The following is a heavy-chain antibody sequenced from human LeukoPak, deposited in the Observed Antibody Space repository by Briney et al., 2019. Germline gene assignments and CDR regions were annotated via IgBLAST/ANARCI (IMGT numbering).Heavy chain of an antibody. V-gene: IGHV3-64D*09. CDR3: VKDRCSSGFSSYFDH. Sequence: PGGSLRLSCSASGFSFSSFAMHWVRQAPGKGLEYVSAISTNGGSTYYADSVKGRFSISRDNSKNTLYLQMSTLRTEDTAVYYCVKDRCSSGFSSYFDHWGQGTLVTVSS. J-gene: IGHJ4*02. D-gene: IGHD6-19*01. CDR2: ISTNGGST. CDR1: GFSFSSFA.